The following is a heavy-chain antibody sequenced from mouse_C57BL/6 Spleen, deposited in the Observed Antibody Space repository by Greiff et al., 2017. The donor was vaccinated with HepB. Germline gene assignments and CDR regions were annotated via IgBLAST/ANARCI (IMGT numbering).Heavy chain of an antibody. Sequence: VKVVESGPGLVAPSQSLSITCTVSGFSLTSYGVHWVRQPPGKGLEWLVVIWSDGSTTYNSALKSRLSISKDNSKSQVFLKMNSLQTDDTAMYYCASSYYGNHYYAMDYWGQGTSVTVSS. D-gene: IGHD2-1*01. V-gene: IGHV2-6*03. CDR2: IWSDGST. CDR3: ASSYYGNHYYAMDY. CDR1: GFSLTSYG. J-gene: IGHJ4*01.